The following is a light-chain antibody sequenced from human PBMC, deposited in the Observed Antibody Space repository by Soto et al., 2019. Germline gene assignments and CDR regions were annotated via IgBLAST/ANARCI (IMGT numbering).Light chain of an antibody. CDR1: SSDVGGYNY. J-gene: IGLJ2*01. Sequence: QSVLTQPASVSGSPGQSISISCTGTSSDVGGYNYVSWYQQHPGKAPKLMIYDVSNRPSGVSNRFSGSKSGNTASLTISGLPAEDEADYYCSSHTSSSTLVVFGGGTQLTVL. CDR2: DVS. V-gene: IGLV2-14*01. CDR3: SSHTSSSTLVV.